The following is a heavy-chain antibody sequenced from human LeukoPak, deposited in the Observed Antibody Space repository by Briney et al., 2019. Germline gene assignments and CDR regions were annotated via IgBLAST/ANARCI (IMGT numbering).Heavy chain of an antibody. CDR1: GGSISSSTYS. CDR2: IYYSGST. V-gene: IGHV4-39*01. Sequence: SETLSLTCTVSGGSISSSTYSWGWIRQPPGKGLEWIGTIYYSGSTYYSPSLKSRVTLSVDTSKNQFSLELSSVTAADTAVYYCARHRGHYGDPSYFDYWGQGTLVSVSS. CDR3: ARHRGHYGDPSYFDY. D-gene: IGHD4-17*01. J-gene: IGHJ4*02.